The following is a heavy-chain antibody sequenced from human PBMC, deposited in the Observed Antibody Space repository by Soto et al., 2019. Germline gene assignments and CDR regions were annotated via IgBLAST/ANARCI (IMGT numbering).Heavy chain of an antibody. V-gene: IGHV3-33*01. CDR3: ARDHAGYKMITFDY. Sequence: GGSLRLSCAASGFTFSSYGMHWVRQAPGKGLEWVAVIWYDGSNKYYADSVNGRFTISRDNSKNTLYLQMNSLRAEDTAVYYCARDHAGYKMITFDYWGQGTLVTVSS. CDR2: IWYDGSNK. D-gene: IGHD3-16*01. J-gene: IGHJ4*02. CDR1: GFTFSSYG.